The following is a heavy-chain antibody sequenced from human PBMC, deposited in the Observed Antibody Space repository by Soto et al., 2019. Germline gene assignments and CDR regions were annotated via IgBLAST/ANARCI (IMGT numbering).Heavy chain of an antibody. D-gene: IGHD1-26*01. V-gene: IGHV4-30-2*01. Sequence: SETLSLTCAVSGGSISSGGYSWSWLRQPPGKGLEWIEYIYHGGSTYYNPSLKTRVTISVDKSKNQFSLKLTSVTAADTAVYYCARVYTGSYSDSWGQGTLVTVSS. CDR1: GGSISSGGYS. CDR3: ARVYTGSYSDS. J-gene: IGHJ4*02. CDR2: IYHGGST.